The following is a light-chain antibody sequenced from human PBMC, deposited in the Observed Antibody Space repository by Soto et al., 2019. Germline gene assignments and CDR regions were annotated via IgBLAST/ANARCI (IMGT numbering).Light chain of an antibody. Sequence: EIVMTQSPATLYVSPGDRVTLSCRASQSCNSNLAWYQYNPGHAPGLVIYETSSRATGIPARFSGSGSGTEFTRTISSLQSEDFAFYSCQQYNNCPPTFGGGTKVAIK. CDR2: ETS. V-gene: IGKV3-15*01. CDR1: QSCNSN. J-gene: IGKJ4*01. CDR3: QQYNNCPPT.